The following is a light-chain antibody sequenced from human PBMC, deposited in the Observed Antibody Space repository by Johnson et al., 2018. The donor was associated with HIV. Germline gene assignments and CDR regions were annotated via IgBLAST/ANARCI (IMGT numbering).Light chain of an antibody. CDR2: DNN. CDR1: SCDIGNNY. J-gene: IGLJ1*01. CDR3: GAWDSNLRAGLDV. V-gene: IGLV1-51*01. Sequence: QSVLTQPPSVSAAPGQKVTISCSGSSCDIGNNYVSWHQKFPGAAPKVLIYDNNKRPSGIPDRISGSKSGTSATLGITGLQTGDEADYYCGAWDSNLRAGLDVFGSGTEVTVL.